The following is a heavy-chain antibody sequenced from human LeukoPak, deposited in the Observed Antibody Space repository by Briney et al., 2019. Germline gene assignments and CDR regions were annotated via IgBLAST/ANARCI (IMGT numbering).Heavy chain of an antibody. J-gene: IGHJ6*02. V-gene: IGHV1-3*01. CDR1: GYTFTSYA. CDR3: ASVVVPAAMPSYYGMDV. Sequence: APVKVSCKASGYTFTSYAMHWVRQAPGQRLEWMGWINAGNGNTKYSQKFQGRVTITRDTSASTAYMELSSLRSEDTAVYYCASVVVPAAMPSYYGMDVWGQGTTVTVSS. D-gene: IGHD2-2*01. CDR2: INAGNGNT.